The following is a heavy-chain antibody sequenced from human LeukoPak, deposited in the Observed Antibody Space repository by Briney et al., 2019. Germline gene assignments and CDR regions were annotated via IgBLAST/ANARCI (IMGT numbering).Heavy chain of an antibody. J-gene: IGHJ4*02. CDR1: GASISSSNW. D-gene: IGHD2-2*01. CDR3: MRTYCSSTRCHYFDY. Sequence: PSGTLSLTCAVSGASISSSNWWGWARQPPGKGLEWIGEIYHAGTTNYNPSLESRVTISVDNSKNQFSLKLTSVTAADTAVYYCMRTYCSSTRCHYFDYWGQGTLVTVSS. CDR2: IYHAGTT. V-gene: IGHV4-4*02.